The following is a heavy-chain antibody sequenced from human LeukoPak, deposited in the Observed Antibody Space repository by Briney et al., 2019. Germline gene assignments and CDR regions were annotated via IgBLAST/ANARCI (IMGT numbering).Heavy chain of an antibody. V-gene: IGHV1-18*01. D-gene: IGHD3-22*01. J-gene: IGHJ6*02. CDR3: ARVYDSSGYYPPPLYYYYYGMDV. CDR1: GYTFTSYG. CDR2: ISAYNGNT. Sequence: ASVKVSCKASGYTFTSYGISWVRQAPGQGLEWMGWISAYNGNTNYAQKLQGRVTMTTDTSTSTAYMELRSLRSDDTAVYYCARVYDSSGYYPPPLYYYYYGMDVWGQGTTVTVSS.